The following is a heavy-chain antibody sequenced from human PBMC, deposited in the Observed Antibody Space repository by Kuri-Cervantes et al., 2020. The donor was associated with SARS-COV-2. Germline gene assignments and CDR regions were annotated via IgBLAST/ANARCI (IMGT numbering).Heavy chain of an antibody. CDR3: ARVLFFGVDEGGWFDP. CDR2: INHSGST. D-gene: IGHD3-3*01. Sequence: SETLSLTCAVYGGSFSGYYWSWIRQPPGKGLEWIGEINHSGSTNYNPSLKSRVTISVDTSKNQFSLKLSSVTAADTAVYYCARVLFFGVDEGGWFDPWGQGTLVTVSS. J-gene: IGHJ5*02. CDR1: GGSFSGYY. V-gene: IGHV4-34*01.